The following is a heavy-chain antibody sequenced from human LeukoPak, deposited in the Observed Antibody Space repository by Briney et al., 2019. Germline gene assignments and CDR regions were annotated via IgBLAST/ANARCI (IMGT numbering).Heavy chain of an antibody. CDR3: ATEPNSYFDY. D-gene: IGHD4-23*01. J-gene: IGHJ4*02. CDR1: GFTFSRYE. Sequence: GGSLRLSCADSGFTFSRYEMNWVRQAPGKGLEWVSYISSSGSTIYYADSVKGRFTISRDNAKNSLYLQMNSLRAEDTAVYYCATEPNSYFDYWGQGTLVTVSS. CDR2: ISSSGSTI. V-gene: IGHV3-48*03.